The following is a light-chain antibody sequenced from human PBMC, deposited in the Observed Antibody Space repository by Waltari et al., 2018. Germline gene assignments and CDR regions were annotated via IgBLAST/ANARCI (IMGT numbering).Light chain of an antibody. J-gene: IGKJ4*01. CDR1: ESVYKY. CDR3: QQGSILPLT. Sequence: EVVLTQSPVTLSLSAGERASLSCRASESVYKYLAWDQQRPGQPPRLLIYDTSNRAAGVPGRFSGSGYGTDFTLTITSLEAEDFAVYFCQQGSILPLTFGGGTRVEIK. V-gene: IGKV3-11*01. CDR2: DTS.